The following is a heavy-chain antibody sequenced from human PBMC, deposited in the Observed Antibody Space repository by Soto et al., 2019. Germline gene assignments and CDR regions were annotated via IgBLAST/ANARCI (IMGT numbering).Heavy chain of an antibody. J-gene: IGHJ4*02. V-gene: IGHV3-30-3*01. CDR1: GFTFSSYA. CDR2: ISYDGSNK. D-gene: IGHD3-10*01. Sequence: QVQLVESGGGVVQPGRSLRLSCAASGFTFSSYAMHWVRQAPGKGLEWVAVISYDGSNKYYADSVKGRFTISRDNSKNXXYLQMNSLRAEDTAVYYCARCYGSGSYYNEDYFDYWGQGTLVTVSS. CDR3: ARCYGSGSYYNEDYFDY.